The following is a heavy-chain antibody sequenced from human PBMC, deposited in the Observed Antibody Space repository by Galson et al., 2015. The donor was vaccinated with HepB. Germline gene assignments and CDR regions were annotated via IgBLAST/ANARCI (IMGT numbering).Heavy chain of an antibody. J-gene: IGHJ4*02. D-gene: IGHD5-18*01. V-gene: IGHV3-30-3*01. CDR2: ISYDGSNK. CDR1: GFTFRSYA. CDR3: ARDGVYSLWVLTLDY. Sequence: SLRLSCAASGFTFRSYAMHWVRQAPGKGLEWVAVISYDGSNKYYADSVQGRFTISRDNSKNTLYLQMNSLRAEDTAVYYCARDGVYSLWVLTLDYWGQGTLVTVSS.